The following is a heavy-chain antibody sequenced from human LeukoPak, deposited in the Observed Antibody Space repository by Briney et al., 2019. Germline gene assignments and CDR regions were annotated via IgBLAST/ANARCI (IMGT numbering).Heavy chain of an antibody. Sequence: SETLSLTCTVSGGSVNTNRNYWGWVRQAPEKGLEWIGSVYYSGSTYYNPSLKSRVTISVDTSKNQFSLKLSSVTAADTAVYYCARQGGPQYQLLRFDYWGQGTLVTVSS. V-gene: IGHV4-39*01. D-gene: IGHD2-2*01. CDR2: VYYSGST. CDR3: ARQGGPQYQLLRFDY. J-gene: IGHJ4*02. CDR1: GGSVNTNRNY.